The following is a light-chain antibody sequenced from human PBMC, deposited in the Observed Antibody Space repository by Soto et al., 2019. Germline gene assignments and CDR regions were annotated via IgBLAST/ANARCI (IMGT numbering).Light chain of an antibody. Sequence: EVVLTQSPATLSLSPGERATLSCRASQSVIRYLAWYQQKPGQAPRLLIYDTSNRATGVPARFSGSGSETDFTLTIGSLEPEDFAVYYCQQRSYWPWTFGQGTKVEIK. CDR1: QSVIRY. V-gene: IGKV3-11*01. CDR3: QQRSYWPWT. CDR2: DTS. J-gene: IGKJ1*01.